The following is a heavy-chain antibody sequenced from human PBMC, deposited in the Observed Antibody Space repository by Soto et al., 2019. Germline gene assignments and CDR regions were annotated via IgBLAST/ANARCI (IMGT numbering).Heavy chain of an antibody. V-gene: IGHV3-21*01. D-gene: IGHD5-18*01. CDR2: ISSSSSNI. CDR1: GFTFNSYS. Sequence: PGGSLRLSCAASGFTFNSYSMNWVRQAPGKGLEWVSSISSSSSNIYYADSVKGRFTISRDNAKNSLYLQMNSLRAEDTAVYYCARVPGNSWYGMDVWGQGTTVTVCS. J-gene: IGHJ6*02. CDR3: ARVPGNSWYGMDV.